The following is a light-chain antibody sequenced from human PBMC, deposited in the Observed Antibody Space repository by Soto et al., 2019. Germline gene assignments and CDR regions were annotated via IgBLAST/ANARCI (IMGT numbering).Light chain of an antibody. Sequence: DIPMTQSPSSLSASVGDRVTITCRATRAISTYLAWYQQKPGKVPSLLIYGASTLQSGVSSRFSGSGSGTHFTLTISSLQPEDVATYYCQKYDNAPLSFGGGTKVEI. CDR3: QKYDNAPLS. J-gene: IGKJ4*01. V-gene: IGKV1-27*01. CDR1: RAISTY. CDR2: GAS.